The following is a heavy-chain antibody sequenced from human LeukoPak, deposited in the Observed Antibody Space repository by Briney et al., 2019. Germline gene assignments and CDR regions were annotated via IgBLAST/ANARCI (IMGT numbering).Heavy chain of an antibody. V-gene: IGHV3-21*01. J-gene: IGHJ3*02. CDR2: VSTAGSFI. CDR1: GFAFGTYS. Sequence: GGSLRLSCAASGFAFGTYSMNWVRQAAGKGLEWVSSVSTAGSFIYYADSVKGRFTISRDNAQNSLFLQMRSLRADDTAVYYCARDVSYDSSGDAFDIWGQGTMVTVSS. CDR3: ARDVSYDSSGDAFDI. D-gene: IGHD3-22*01.